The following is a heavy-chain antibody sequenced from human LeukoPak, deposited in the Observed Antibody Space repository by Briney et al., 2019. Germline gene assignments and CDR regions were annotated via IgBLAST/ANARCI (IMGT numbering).Heavy chain of an antibody. Sequence: GGSLRLSCVASGFTFSSYGMSWVRQAPGKGLEWVSYIRSGGDSIYYADSVKGRFTTSRDNAKTSLYLRMSSLRDEDTAVYYCAAGLEMGYWGQGTLVTVSS. V-gene: IGHV3-48*02. D-gene: IGHD3-3*01. CDR2: IRSGGDSI. CDR3: AAGLEMGY. CDR1: GFTFSSYG. J-gene: IGHJ4*02.